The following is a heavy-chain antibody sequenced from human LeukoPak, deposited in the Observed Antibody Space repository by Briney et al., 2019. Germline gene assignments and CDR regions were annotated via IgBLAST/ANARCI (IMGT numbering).Heavy chain of an antibody. CDR2: IYYSGST. V-gene: IGHV4-61*01. CDR3: ARDSSGWHGGFDY. J-gene: IGHJ4*02. Sequence: PSETLSLTCAVSGYSISSGYYWGWIRQPPGKGLEWIGYIYYSGSTNYNPSLKSRVTISVDTSKNQFSLKLSSVTAADTAVYYCARDSSGWHGGFDYWGQGTLVTVSS. D-gene: IGHD3-22*01. CDR1: GYSISSGYY.